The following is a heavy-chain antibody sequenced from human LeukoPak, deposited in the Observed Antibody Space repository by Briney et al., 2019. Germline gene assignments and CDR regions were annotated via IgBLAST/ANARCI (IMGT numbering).Heavy chain of an antibody. J-gene: IGHJ5*02. V-gene: IGHV1-69*05. D-gene: IGHD6-13*01. Sequence: SVKVSCKASGGTFSSYAISWLRQAPGQGLEWMGGIIPIFGTANYAQKFQGRVTITTDESTSTAYMELSSLRSEDTAVYYCARAGAAAGTGWFDPWGQGTLVTVSS. CDR1: GGTFSSYA. CDR3: ARAGAAAGTGWFDP. CDR2: IIPIFGTA.